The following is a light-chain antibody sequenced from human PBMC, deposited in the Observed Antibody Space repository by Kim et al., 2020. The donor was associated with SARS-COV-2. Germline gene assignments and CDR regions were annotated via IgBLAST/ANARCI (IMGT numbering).Light chain of an antibody. Sequence: QSALTQPPSVSGSPGQSVTVSCIGTSSDIGSYNYVSWYQKPPGTAPKLVIYEVNNRPSGVTDRCSGSKSGNTASLTISGLQAEDEGDYYCSSDTTRRQVVFGGGTKLSVL. J-gene: IGLJ3*02. V-gene: IGLV2-18*02. CDR3: SSDTTRRQVV. CDR1: SSDIGSYNY. CDR2: EVN.